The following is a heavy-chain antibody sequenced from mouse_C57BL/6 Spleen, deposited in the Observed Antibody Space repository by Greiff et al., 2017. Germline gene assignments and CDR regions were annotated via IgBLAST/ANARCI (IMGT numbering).Heavy chain of an antibody. CDR1: GFTFSDYY. CDR3: ARGEGPDYFDY. Sequence: EVKLVESEGGLVQPGSSMKLSCTASGFTFSDYYMAWVRQVPEKGLEWVANINYDGSSTYYLDSLKSRFIISRDNAKNILYLQMSSLKSEDTATYYCARGEGPDYFDYWGQGTTLTVSS. J-gene: IGHJ2*01. CDR2: INYDGSST. V-gene: IGHV5-16*01.